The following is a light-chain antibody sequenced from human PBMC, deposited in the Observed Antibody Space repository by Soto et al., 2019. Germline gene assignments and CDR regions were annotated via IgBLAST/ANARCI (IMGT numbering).Light chain of an antibody. CDR2: EVS. CDR1: SSDVGGYNY. V-gene: IGLV2-14*01. Sequence: QSALTQPASVSGSPGQSITISCTGTSSDVGGYNYVSWYQQHPGKAPKLMIYEVSNRPSGVSNRFSGSKSGNTASLTISGLQAEDAADYYCTSYTTSSTHWVFGGGTKLTVL. J-gene: IGLJ3*02. CDR3: TSYTTSSTHWV.